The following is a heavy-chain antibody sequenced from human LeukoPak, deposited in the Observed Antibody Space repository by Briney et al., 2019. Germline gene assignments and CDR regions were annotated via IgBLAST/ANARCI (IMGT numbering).Heavy chain of an antibody. Sequence: ASVKVSCKASGYTFTGYYMHWVRQAPGQGLAWMGWINPNSGGTNYAQKFQGRVTMTRDTSISTAYMELSRLRSDDTAVYYCARLQWRGDSSGYSYWGQGTLVTVSS. J-gene: IGHJ4*02. CDR3: ARLQWRGDSSGYSY. D-gene: IGHD3-22*01. CDR2: INPNSGGT. CDR1: GYTFTGYY. V-gene: IGHV1-2*02.